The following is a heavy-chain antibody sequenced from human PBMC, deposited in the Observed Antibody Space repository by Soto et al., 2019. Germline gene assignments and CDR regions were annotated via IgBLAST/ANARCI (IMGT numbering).Heavy chain of an antibody. CDR1: GFTFRSLW. J-gene: IGHJ4*02. CDR3: TRGSGH. Sequence: GGSLRLSWAASGFTFRSLWMNWVRQAPGKGPEWVANLNEDGTETDYVDSVKGRFTISRDNAKNSLYLQMNNLKADDTAMYYCTRGSGHWGQGTLVTVSS. D-gene: IGHD3-10*01. V-gene: IGHV3-7*03. CDR2: LNEDGTET.